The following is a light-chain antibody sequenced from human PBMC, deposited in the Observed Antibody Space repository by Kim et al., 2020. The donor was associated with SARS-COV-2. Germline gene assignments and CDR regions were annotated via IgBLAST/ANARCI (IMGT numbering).Light chain of an antibody. CDR3: GTWDSSLSDVV. CDR1: SSNIGNNY. V-gene: IGLV1-51*01. J-gene: IGLJ2*01. Sequence: QSVLTQPPLVSAAPGQKVTISCSGSSSNIGNNYVSWYQQLPGTAPKLLIYDNNKRPSGIPDRFSGSKSGTSATLGITGLQTGDEADYYCGTWDSSLSDVVFGGGTKLTVL. CDR2: DNN.